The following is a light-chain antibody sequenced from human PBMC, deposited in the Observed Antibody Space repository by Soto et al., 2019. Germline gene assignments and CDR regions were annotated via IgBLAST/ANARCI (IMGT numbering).Light chain of an antibody. CDR3: RSYTSSSTLVV. CDR1: SSDVGGYHY. Sequence: QSALTQPASVSGSPGQSVTISCTGTSSDVGGYHYVSWYQQHPGKAPKLLIYEVSNRPSGVSNRFSGSKSGNTASLTISGLQAEDEADYYCRSYTSSSTLVVFGGGTQLTVL. V-gene: IGLV2-14*01. CDR2: EVS. J-gene: IGLJ2*01.